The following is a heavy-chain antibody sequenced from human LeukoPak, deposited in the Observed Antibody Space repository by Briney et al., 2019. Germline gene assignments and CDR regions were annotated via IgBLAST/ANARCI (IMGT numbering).Heavy chain of an antibody. V-gene: IGHV4-61*01. CDR3: ARAEGYGDYVQ. D-gene: IGHD4-17*01. Sequence: SETLSLTCTVSGGSISSSSYYWSWIRQPPGKGLEWIGYIYYSGSTNYNPSLKSRVTISVDTSKNQFSLKLSSVTAADTAVYYCARAEGYGDYVQWGQGTLVTVSS. J-gene: IGHJ4*02. CDR1: GGSISSSSYY. CDR2: IYYSGST.